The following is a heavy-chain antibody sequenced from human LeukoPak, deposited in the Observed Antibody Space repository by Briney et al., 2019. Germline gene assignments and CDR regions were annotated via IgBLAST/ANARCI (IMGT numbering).Heavy chain of an antibody. D-gene: IGHD2-8*01. CDR2: IIPIFGTA. Sequence: ASVKVSCKASGGTFSSYAISWVRQAPGQGLEWMGGIIPIFGTANYAQKFQGRVTMTSDMSTSTVYMELSSLRSEDTAVYYCARDNDFDYWGQGTLVTVSS. CDR1: GGTFSSYA. CDR3: ARDNDFDY. J-gene: IGHJ4*02. V-gene: IGHV1-69*05.